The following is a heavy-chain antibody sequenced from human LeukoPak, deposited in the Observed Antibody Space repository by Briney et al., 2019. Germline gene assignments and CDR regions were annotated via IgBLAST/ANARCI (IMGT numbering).Heavy chain of an antibody. D-gene: IGHD6-19*01. CDR2: ISYDARNQ. CDR3: AKDNRWHYTSGPNPDSLH. V-gene: IGHV3-30*04. CDR1: GFTFKNYA. J-gene: IGHJ4*02. Sequence: GRSLRLSCAASGFTFKNYAMHWVRQAPGKGLEWVAHISYDARNQYYADSVKGRFTISRDNAKNSLYLQMNSLRVEDTAFYYCAKDNRWHYTSGPNPDSLHWGQGALVTVSS.